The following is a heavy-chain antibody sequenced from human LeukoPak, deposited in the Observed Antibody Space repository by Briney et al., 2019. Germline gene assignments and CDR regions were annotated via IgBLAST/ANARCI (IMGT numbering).Heavy chain of an antibody. CDR1: GGSIISYY. CDR2: IYYSGST. V-gene: IGHV4-59*08. D-gene: IGHD5-24*01. Sequence: PSETLSLTCTDSGGSIISYYWSWIRQPPGKGLEGIGYIYYSGSTKYNPSLKSRVSISVDTSKNQFSLKLSSETAADTAVYYCARGAGAGYNLQPFDYWGQGTLVTVSS. CDR3: ARGAGAGYNLQPFDY. J-gene: IGHJ4*02.